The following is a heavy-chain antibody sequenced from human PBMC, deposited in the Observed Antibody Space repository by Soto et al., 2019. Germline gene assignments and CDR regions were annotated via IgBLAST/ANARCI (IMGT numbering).Heavy chain of an antibody. CDR2: IIPVFNTT. D-gene: IGHD6-19*01. CDR1: GGTFSSYA. V-gene: IGHV1-69*01. CDR3: AREGEYSTGWYSLDY. Sequence: QVQLVQSGAEVKKPGSSVNVSCKASGGTFSSYAFSWVRQAPGQGLEWMGGIIPVFNTTNYAQKFQGRVTIIADESTGTAYMELSSLRSEDTAVYYCAREGEYSTGWYSLDYWGQGTLVTVSS. J-gene: IGHJ4*02.